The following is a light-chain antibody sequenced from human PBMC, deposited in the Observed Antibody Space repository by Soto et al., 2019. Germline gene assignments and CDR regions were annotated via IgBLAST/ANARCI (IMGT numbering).Light chain of an antibody. J-gene: IGLJ2*01. CDR1: SSNIGAGYD. Sequence: QSVLTQPPSVSGAPGQRVTISCTGSSSNIGAGYDVHWYQQLPGTAPKLLIYGNSNRPSGVPDRFSGSKSGTSASLAITGLQAEDEADYYFQSYDSSLGLVFGGGTKLTVL. CDR2: GNS. V-gene: IGLV1-40*01. CDR3: QSYDSSLGLV.